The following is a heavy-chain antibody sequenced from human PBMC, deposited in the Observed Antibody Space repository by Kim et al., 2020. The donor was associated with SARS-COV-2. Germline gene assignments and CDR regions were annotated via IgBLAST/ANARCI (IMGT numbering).Heavy chain of an antibody. D-gene: IGHD5-12*01. CDR2: ISWNSGSI. J-gene: IGHJ4*02. CDR3: AKGVEMATIIRGHFDY. V-gene: IGHV3-9*01. CDR1: GFTFDDYA. Sequence: GGSLRLSCAASGFTFDDYAMHWVRQAPGKGLEWVSGISWNSGSIGYADSVKGRFTISRDNAKNSLYLQMNSLRAEDTALYYCAKGVEMATIIRGHFDYWGQGTLVTVSS.